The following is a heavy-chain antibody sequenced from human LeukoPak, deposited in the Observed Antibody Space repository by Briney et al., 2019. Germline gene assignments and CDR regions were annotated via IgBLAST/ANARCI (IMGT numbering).Heavy chain of an antibody. Sequence: GGSLRLSCAASGFSFSTYVMHWVPQAPGKGLEWVATLSSDGNKKYYADSVKSRFTIYRDNYKNTLYLQMSSLRREDRAVVFCAKDYLRTAIGYFDYWGQGTLVTVSS. CDR3: AKDYLRTAIGYFDY. J-gene: IGHJ4*02. CDR1: GFSFSTYV. V-gene: IGHV3-30*18. CDR2: LSSDGNKK. D-gene: IGHD2-21*02.